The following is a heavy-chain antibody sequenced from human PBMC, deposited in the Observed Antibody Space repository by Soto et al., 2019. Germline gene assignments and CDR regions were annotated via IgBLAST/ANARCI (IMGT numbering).Heavy chain of an antibody. CDR3: ATGVTIFGAHYDLAV. Sequence: ASVKVSCKVSGYTLTELSMHCLRQAPGKGLEWMGGVDPEDGETIYAQKFQGRVTMTEDTSTDTAYMELSSLRSEDTAVYYCATGVTIFGAHYDLAVWGQGTTVTVSS. J-gene: IGHJ6*02. V-gene: IGHV1-24*01. CDR2: VDPEDGET. D-gene: IGHD3-3*01. CDR1: GYTLTELS.